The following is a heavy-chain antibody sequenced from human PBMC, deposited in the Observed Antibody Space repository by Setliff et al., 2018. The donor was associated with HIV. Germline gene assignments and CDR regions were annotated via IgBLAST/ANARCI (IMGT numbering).Heavy chain of an antibody. CDR3: AKDYSLYYFDY. CDR1: GFTFSSYA. CDR2: ISSNGGST. V-gene: IGHV3-64D*09. J-gene: IGHJ4*02. D-gene: IGHD2-15*01. Sequence: GGSLRLSCSASGFTFSSYAMHWVRQAPGKGLEYVSAISSNGGSTYYADSVKGRFTISRDNSKNTLYLQMSSLRAEDTAVYYCAKDYSLYYFDYWGQGTLVTVSS.